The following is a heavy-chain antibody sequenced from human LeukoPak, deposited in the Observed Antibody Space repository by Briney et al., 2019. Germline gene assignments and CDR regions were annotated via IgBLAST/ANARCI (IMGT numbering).Heavy chain of an antibody. Sequence: ASVKVSCKASGYTFTGYYMHWVRQAPGQGLEWMGWINPNSGGTNYAQTFQGRVTMTRDTSISTAYMELSRLRSDDTAVYYCARELRGTYYFDYWGQGTLVTVSS. CDR3: ARELRGTYYFDY. V-gene: IGHV1-2*02. D-gene: IGHD1-1*01. CDR2: INPNSGGT. CDR1: GYTFTGYY. J-gene: IGHJ4*02.